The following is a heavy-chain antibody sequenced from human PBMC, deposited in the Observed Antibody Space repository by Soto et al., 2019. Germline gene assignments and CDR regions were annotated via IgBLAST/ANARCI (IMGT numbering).Heavy chain of an antibody. CDR3: ARLMTPDSSGSLLSGFDY. CDR1: GGSVSSGSYY. J-gene: IGHJ4*02. D-gene: IGHD3-22*01. CDR2: IYYSGST. V-gene: IGHV4-61*01. Sequence: PSETLSLTCTVSGGSVSSGSYYWSWIRQPPGKGLEWIGYIYYSGSTNYNPSLKSRVTISVDTSKNQFSLKLSSVTAADTAVYYCARLMTPDSSGSLLSGFDYWGQGTLVTVSS.